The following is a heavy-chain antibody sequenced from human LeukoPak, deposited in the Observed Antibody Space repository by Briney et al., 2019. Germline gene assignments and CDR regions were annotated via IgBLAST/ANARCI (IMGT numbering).Heavy chain of an antibody. CDR2: INSDGSSR. CDR3: ASASSHRIAAGGDY. CDR1: GFTFSNYW. D-gene: IGHD6-13*01. J-gene: IGHJ4*02. V-gene: IGHV3-74*01. Sequence: GGSLRLSCAASGFTFSNYWMHWVRQAPGKGLVWVSRINSDGSSRNYADSVKGRFTISRDNAKNTLYLQMSSLRAEDTAVYYCASASSHRIAAGGDYWGQGTLVTVSS.